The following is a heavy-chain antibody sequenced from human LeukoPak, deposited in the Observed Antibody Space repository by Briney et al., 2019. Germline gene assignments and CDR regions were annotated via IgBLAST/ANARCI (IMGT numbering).Heavy chain of an antibody. CDR2: INSDGSSR. CDR3: ASASSHRIAAGGDY. CDR1: GFTFSNYW. D-gene: IGHD6-13*01. J-gene: IGHJ4*02. V-gene: IGHV3-74*01. Sequence: GGSLRLSCAASGFTFSNYWMHWVRQAPGKGLVWVSRINSDGSSRNYADSVKGRFTISRDNAKNTLYLQMSSLRAEDTAVYYCASASSHRIAAGGDYWGQGTLVTVSS.